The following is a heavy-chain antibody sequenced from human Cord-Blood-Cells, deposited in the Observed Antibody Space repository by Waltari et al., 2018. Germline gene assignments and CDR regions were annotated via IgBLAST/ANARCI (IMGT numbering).Heavy chain of an antibody. CDR3: AREYSSSWYGEYFQH. CDR2: INPKSGGT. V-gene: IGHV1-2*02. Sequence: QVLLVQSGAEVKLPGASVKVSCKASADTFTRYYMHGDRQAPGQGLEWMGWINPKSGGTNYAQKLQGRVTMTRETSISTAYMELSRLRSDDTAVYYCAREYSSSWYGEYFQHWGQGTLVTVSS. CDR1: ADTFTRYY. J-gene: IGHJ1*01. D-gene: IGHD6-13*01.